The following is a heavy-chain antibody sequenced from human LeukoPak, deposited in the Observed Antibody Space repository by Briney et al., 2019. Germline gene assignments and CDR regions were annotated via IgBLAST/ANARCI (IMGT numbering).Heavy chain of an antibody. CDR3: ARDSCSSNSCYKEHDDFDI. V-gene: IGHV3-11*01. D-gene: IGHD2-2*02. J-gene: IGHJ3*02. CDR1: GFTFSSYA. CDR2: ISGSGSTI. Sequence: GGSLRLSCAASGFTFSSYAMSWIRQAPGKGLEWVSYISGSGSTIYHADSVKGRFTISRDNAKNSLYLQMNSLRAEGTAVYYCARDSCSSNSCYKEHDDFDIWGQGTMVTVSS.